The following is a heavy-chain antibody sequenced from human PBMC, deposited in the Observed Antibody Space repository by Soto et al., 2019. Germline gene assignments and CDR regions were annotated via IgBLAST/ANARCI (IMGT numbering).Heavy chain of an antibody. Sequence: QVQLVQSGAEVKKPGSSVKVSCKASGGTFSSYAISWVRQAPGQGLEWMGGTIPIFGTANYAQKFQGRVTITADESTSTAYMELSSLRSEDTAVYYCARDRGVVVVAADDAFDIWGQGTMVTVSS. V-gene: IGHV1-69*01. CDR2: TIPIFGTA. D-gene: IGHD2-15*01. J-gene: IGHJ3*02. CDR1: GGTFSSYA. CDR3: ARDRGVVVVAADDAFDI.